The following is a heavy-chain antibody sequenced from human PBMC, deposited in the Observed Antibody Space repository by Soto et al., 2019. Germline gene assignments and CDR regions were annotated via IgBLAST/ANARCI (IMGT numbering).Heavy chain of an antibody. D-gene: IGHD2-2*01. CDR2: IIPISGTA. CDR1: GGTFSSYA. Sequence: QVQLVQSGAEVKKPGSSVKVSCKASGGTFSSYAISWVRQAPGQGLEWMGGIIPISGTANYAQKFQGRVTITADDSTSTAYMELSSLRSEETAVYYCARSQGSSTSLEIYYYYYYGMDVWGQGTTVTVSS. V-gene: IGHV1-69*01. CDR3: ARSQGSSTSLEIYYYYYYGMDV. J-gene: IGHJ6*02.